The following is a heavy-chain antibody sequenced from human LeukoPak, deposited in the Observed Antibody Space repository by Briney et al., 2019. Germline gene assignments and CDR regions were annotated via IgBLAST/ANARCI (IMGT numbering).Heavy chain of an antibody. CDR2: ICSTSTYI. CDR1: GGSFSGFY. D-gene: IGHD3-22*01. J-gene: IGHJ3*02. Sequence: KPSETLSLPRAVHGGSFSGFYWGWIRPPPGEGLGGGSYICSTSTYIYYADSVKGRFTISRDTAKNSLYLQMNSLRAEDTAVYYCARTDISMLVAGLYAFDIWGQGTTVTVSS. CDR3: ARTDISMLVAGLYAFDI. V-gene: IGHV3-11*06.